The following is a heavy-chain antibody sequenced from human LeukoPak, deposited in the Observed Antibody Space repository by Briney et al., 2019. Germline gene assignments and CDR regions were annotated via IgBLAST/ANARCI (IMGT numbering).Heavy chain of an antibody. D-gene: IGHD2-2*01. Sequence: PGGSLRLSCAASGFTFSSYSMNWVRQAPGKGLEWVSSISSSSSYIYYADSVKGRFTISRDNAKNSLYLQMNSLRAEDTAVYYCARVPDYYYGMDVWGQGTTVTVSS. V-gene: IGHV3-21*01. J-gene: IGHJ6*02. CDR2: ISSSSSYI. CDR3: ARVPDYYYGMDV. CDR1: GFTFSSYS.